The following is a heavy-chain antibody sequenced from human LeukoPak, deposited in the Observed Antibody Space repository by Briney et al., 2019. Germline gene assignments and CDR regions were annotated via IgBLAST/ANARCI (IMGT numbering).Heavy chain of an antibody. D-gene: IGHD2-8*01. Sequence: SETLSLTCAVYGGSFSGYYWSWIRQPPGKGLEWIGYIYYSGSTNYNPSLKSRVIISVDTSKNQFSLKLSSVTAADTAVYYCASLSNGAENWFDPWGRGTLVTVSS. CDR1: GGSFSGYY. CDR2: IYYSGST. V-gene: IGHV4-59*01. J-gene: IGHJ5*02. CDR3: ASLSNGAENWFDP.